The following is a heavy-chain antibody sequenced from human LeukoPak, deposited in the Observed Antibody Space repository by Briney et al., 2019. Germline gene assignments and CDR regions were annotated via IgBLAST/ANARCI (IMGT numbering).Heavy chain of an antibody. CDR2: IIPILGIA. CDR1: GGTFSSYA. J-gene: IGHJ4*02. V-gene: IGHV1-69*04. CDR3: ARGGYSYGYFGY. Sequence: ASVKVSCKASGGTFSSYAISWVRQAPGQGLEWMGRIIPILGIANYAQKLQGRVTITADKSTSTAYMELSSLRSEDTAVYYCARGGYSYGYFGYWGQGTLVTVSS. D-gene: IGHD5-18*01.